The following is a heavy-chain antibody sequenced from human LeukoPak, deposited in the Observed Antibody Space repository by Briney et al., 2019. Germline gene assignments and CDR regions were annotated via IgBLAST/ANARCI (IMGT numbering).Heavy chain of an antibody. V-gene: IGHV1-18*01. CDR1: GYTFVTKP. CDR3: ARADIVVVIDAHYYYMDV. CDR2: ISPLNGAT. J-gene: IGHJ6*03. Sequence: GASVKVSCKTSGYTFVTKPISWVRQAPGQGLEWLGWISPLNGATSFAQQFQGRVSMTTDTSTSTAYMELRSLRSDDTAVYYCARADIVVVIDAHYYYMDVWGKGTTVTVSS. D-gene: IGHD2-2*01.